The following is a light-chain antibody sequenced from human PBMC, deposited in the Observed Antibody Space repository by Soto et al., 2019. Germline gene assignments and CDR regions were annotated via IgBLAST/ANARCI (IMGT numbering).Light chain of an antibody. CDR3: SSLTGMNTYV. CDR2: DVN. V-gene: IGLV2-14*03. J-gene: IGLJ2*01. Sequence: QSALTQPASVSEFPGQSVTISCIGTSSDVGAYNYVSWYQQHPGKAPKLIIFDVNHRPSGISHRFSGSKSGTTASLTVSGLEADDEADYYCSSLTGMNTYVFGGGTKLTVL. CDR1: SSDVGAYNY.